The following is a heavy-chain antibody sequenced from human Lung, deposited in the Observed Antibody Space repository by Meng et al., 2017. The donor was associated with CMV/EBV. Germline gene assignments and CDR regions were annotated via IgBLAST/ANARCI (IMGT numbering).Heavy chain of an antibody. J-gene: IGHJ4*02. D-gene: IGHD3-10*01. CDR1: GFTFSSYA. CDR2: ISYDGSNK. Sequence: SCAASGFTFSSYAMHWVRQAPGKGLEWVAVISYDGSNKYYADSVKGRFTISRDNSKNTLYLQMNSLRAEDTAVYYCARYRGSLWFGGFDYWGQGTLVTVSS. CDR3: ARYRGSLWFGGFDY. V-gene: IGHV3-30*04.